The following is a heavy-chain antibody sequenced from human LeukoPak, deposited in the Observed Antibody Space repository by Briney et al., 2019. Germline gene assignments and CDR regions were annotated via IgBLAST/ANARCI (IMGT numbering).Heavy chain of an antibody. D-gene: IGHD1-26*01. V-gene: IGHV1-58*02. CDR2: IVVGSGNT. J-gene: IGHJ5*02. CDR1: GFTFTSSA. CDR3: AACSRVGATAFDP. Sequence: ASVKVSCKASGFTFTSSAMQWVRQARGQRLEWIGWIVVGSGNTNYAQKFQERVTITRDMSTSTAYMELGSLRSEDTAVYYCAACSRVGATAFDPWGQGTLVTVSS.